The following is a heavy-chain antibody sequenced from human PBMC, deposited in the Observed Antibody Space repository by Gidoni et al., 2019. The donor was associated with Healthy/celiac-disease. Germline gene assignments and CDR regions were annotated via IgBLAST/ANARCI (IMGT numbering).Heavy chain of an antibody. D-gene: IGHD3-22*01. V-gene: IGHV3-66*01. Sequence: SCAASGFTVSSNYMSWVRQAPGKGLEWVSVIYSGGSTYYADSVKGRFTISRDNSKNTLYLKMKSLRAEDTAVYYCARERDYYDSSDAFDIWGQGTMVTVSS. CDR2: IYSGGST. CDR1: GFTVSSNY. CDR3: ARERDYYDSSDAFDI. J-gene: IGHJ3*02.